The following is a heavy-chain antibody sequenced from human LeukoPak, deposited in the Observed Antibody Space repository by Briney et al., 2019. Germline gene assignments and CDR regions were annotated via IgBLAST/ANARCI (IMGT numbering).Heavy chain of an antibody. V-gene: IGHV3-74*01. CDR2: INPDGSTT. CDR1: GFSFNKYW. Sequence: GGSLRLSCEASGFSFNKYWMHWVRQVPGKGPVWVSRINPDGSTTNYADSVKGRFSISRDNAKSIMYLQMNSLSVEDTAVYYCARGGDGSNSLINYWGQGTLVAVSS. D-gene: IGHD5-24*01. CDR3: ARGGDGSNSLINY. J-gene: IGHJ4*02.